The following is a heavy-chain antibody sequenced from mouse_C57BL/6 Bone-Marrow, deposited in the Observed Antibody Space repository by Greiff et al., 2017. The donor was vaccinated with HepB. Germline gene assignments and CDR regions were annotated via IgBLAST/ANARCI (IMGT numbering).Heavy chain of an antibody. CDR2: IWGGGST. J-gene: IGHJ3*01. Sequence: VQLQQSGPGLVQPSQSLSITCTVSGFSLTSYGVHWVRQSPGKGLEWLGVIWGGGSTDYNAAFMSRLSITKDNSKSQVFFKMNSLQADDTAIYYCARLDGSSYCGFAYWGQGTLVTVSS. CDR1: GFSLTSYG. D-gene: IGHD1-1*01. V-gene: IGHV2-5*01. CDR3: ARLDGSSYCGFAY.